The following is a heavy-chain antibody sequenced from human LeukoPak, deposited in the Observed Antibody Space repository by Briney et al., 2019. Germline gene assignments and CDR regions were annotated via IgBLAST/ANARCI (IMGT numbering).Heavy chain of an antibody. V-gene: IGHV3-23*01. CDR1: GFTFSSYG. Sequence: PGGSLRLSCAASGFTFSSYGMSWVRQAPGKGLEWVSIISGSGGSTYYADSVKGRFTISRDNAKNSLYLQMNSLRDEDTAVYYCARDQPGYSSSWYACDYWGQGTLVTVSS. CDR3: ARDQPGYSSSWYACDY. D-gene: IGHD6-13*01. CDR2: ISGSGGST. J-gene: IGHJ4*02.